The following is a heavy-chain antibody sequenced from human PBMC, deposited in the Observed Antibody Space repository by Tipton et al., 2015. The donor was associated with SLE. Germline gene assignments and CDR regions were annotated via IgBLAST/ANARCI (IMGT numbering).Heavy chain of an antibody. Sequence: QLVQSGAEVKKPGASVKVSCKASGYTFTSYGIAWVRQAPGQGLEWMAWRGVNHGNTNYARKFQGRVTLTSDTSTTTAYMDLRSLRSDDTAVYYCARDLGAFDYWGQGTLVTVFS. V-gene: IGHV1-18*04. J-gene: IGHJ4*02. CDR3: ARDLGAFDY. D-gene: IGHD3-16*01. CDR1: GYTFTSYG. CDR2: RGVNHGNT.